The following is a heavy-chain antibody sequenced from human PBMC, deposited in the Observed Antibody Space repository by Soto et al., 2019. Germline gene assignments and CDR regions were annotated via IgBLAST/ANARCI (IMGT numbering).Heavy chain of an antibody. CDR1: GGSISSYY. J-gene: IGHJ3*02. Sequence: SETLSLTCTVSGGSISSYYWSWIRQPPGKGLEWIGYIYYSGSTNYNPSLKSRVTISVDTSKNQFSLKLSSVTAADTAVYYCARVTSPDILTGYSRTALGFDIWGQGTMVTVSS. V-gene: IGHV4-59*01. CDR3: ARVTSPDILTGYSRTALGFDI. CDR2: IYYSGST. D-gene: IGHD3-9*01.